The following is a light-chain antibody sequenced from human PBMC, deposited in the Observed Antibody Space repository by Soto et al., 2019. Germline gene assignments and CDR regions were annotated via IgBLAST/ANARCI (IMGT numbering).Light chain of an antibody. V-gene: IGKV1-9*01. Sequence: DLPLTQSPSLLSASVADRVTISCRSSYAISSSLAWYQQEPGKPPKLLIYDSSTLQTGVPSRFTGSGSGRKFTLTISGLQFGDFATYFCQQLSQYPYTFGQGTKLEI. CDR1: YAISSS. CDR2: DSS. J-gene: IGKJ2*01. CDR3: QQLSQYPYT.